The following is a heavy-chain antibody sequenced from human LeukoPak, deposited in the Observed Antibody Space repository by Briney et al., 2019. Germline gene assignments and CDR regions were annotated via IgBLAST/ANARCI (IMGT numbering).Heavy chain of an antibody. Sequence: SETLSLTCTVSGYSISSGYYWGWIRQPPGKGLEWIGSIYYSGSTYYNPSLKSRVTISVDTSKNQFSLKLSSVTAADTAVYYCASFPYDSSGYYYIYWGQVTLVTVSS. CDR3: ASFPYDSSGYYYIY. J-gene: IGHJ4*02. V-gene: IGHV4-38-2*02. CDR1: GYSISSGYY. CDR2: IYYSGST. D-gene: IGHD3-22*01.